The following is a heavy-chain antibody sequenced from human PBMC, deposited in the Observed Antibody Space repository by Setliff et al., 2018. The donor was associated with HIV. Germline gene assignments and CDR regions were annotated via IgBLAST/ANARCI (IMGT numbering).Heavy chain of an antibody. D-gene: IGHD5-12*01. J-gene: IGHJ4*02. CDR3: AGRGGYNDWYFDY. CDR2: IYYSGTT. Sequence: PSETLSLTCTVSGGSISSTNYYWGWIRQTPGKGLEWIGSIYYSGTTNYNPSLESRVTISIDTSKSQFSLKLTSVTTADTAMYYCAGRGGYNDWYFDYWGQGALVTVSS. V-gene: IGHV4-39*07. CDR1: GGSISSTNYY.